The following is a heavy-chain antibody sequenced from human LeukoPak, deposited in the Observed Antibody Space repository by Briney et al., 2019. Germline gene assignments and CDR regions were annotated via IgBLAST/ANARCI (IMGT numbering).Heavy chain of an antibody. CDR3: VADFDY. CDR1: GFTFSSYG. J-gene: IGHJ4*02. CDR2: IRYDGSNE. V-gene: IGHV3-30*02. Sequence: GGSLRLSCAASGFTFSSYGMHWVRQAPGEGLDWVAFIRYDGSNECYADSVKGRFTISRDKSENTMYLQMNSLTAEDTAVYFCVADFDYWGQGTLVTVSS.